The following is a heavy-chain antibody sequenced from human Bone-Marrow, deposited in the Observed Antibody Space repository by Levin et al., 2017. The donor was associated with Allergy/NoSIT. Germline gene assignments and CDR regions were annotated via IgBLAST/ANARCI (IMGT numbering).Heavy chain of an antibody. CDR1: GFTFSSYS. CDR2: ISSSSAFI. V-gene: IGHV3-21*01. Sequence: SCVASGFTFSSYSMNWVRQAPGKGLEWVSYISSSSAFIYYADSLKGRFTISRDNAKNSLFLEMNSLRADDTAVYYCARYADYGDYALDYWGQGTLVTVSS. J-gene: IGHJ4*02. CDR3: ARYADYGDYALDY. D-gene: IGHD4-17*01.